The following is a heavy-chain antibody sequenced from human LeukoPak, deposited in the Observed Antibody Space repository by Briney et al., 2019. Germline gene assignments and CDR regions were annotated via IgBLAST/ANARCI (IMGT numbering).Heavy chain of an antibody. CDR3: ARYSSSWYPGDYYYGMDV. Sequence: GGSLRLSCAASGFTFDDYGMSWVRQAPGKGLEWVSGINWNGGSTSYAGSVKGRFTISRDNAKNSLYLQMNSLRAEDTALYHCARYSSSWYPGDYYYGMDVWGQGTTVTVSS. D-gene: IGHD6-13*01. CDR1: GFTFDDYG. J-gene: IGHJ6*02. V-gene: IGHV3-20*01. CDR2: INWNGGST.